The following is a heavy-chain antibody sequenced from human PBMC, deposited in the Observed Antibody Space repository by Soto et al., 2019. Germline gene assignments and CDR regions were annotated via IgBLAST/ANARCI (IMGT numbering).Heavy chain of an antibody. Sequence: GESLKISCQGSGYSFTSYWISWVRQMPGKGLEWMGRIDPSDSYTNYSPSFQGHVTISADKSISTAYLQWSSLKASDTAMYYCARRDSSSWLPYYYGMDVWGQGTTVTVSS. CDR1: GYSFTSYW. CDR3: ARRDSSSWLPYYYGMDV. CDR2: IDPSDSYT. J-gene: IGHJ6*02. V-gene: IGHV5-10-1*01. D-gene: IGHD6-13*01.